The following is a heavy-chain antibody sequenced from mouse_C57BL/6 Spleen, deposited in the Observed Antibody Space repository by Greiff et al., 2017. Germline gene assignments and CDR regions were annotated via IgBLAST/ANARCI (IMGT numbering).Heavy chain of an antibody. V-gene: IGHV1-54*01. D-gene: IGHD2-4*01. CDR2: INPGSGGT. CDR3: ARSRLREAMDY. CDR1: GYAFTNYL. J-gene: IGHJ4*01. Sequence: QVQLKQSGAELVRPGTSVKVSCTASGYAFTNYLIEWVKQRPGQGLEWIGVINPGSGGTNYNEKFKGTAPLTADKSSSTAYMQLSSLTSEDSAVYFCARSRLREAMDYWGQGTSVTGSS.